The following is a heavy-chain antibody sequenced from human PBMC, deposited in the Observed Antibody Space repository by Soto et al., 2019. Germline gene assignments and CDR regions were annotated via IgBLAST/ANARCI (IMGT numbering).Heavy chain of an antibody. Sequence: ASVKVSCKASGYTFTGYYMHWVRQAPGQGLEWMGWINPNSGGTNYAQKFQGRVTMTRDTSISTAYMELSRLRSDDTAVYYCASDGTYSGYDSPAFHIWGQGTMVTVSS. CDR1: GYTFTGYY. CDR2: INPNSGGT. J-gene: IGHJ3*02. D-gene: IGHD5-12*01. CDR3: ASDGTYSGYDSPAFHI. V-gene: IGHV1-2*02.